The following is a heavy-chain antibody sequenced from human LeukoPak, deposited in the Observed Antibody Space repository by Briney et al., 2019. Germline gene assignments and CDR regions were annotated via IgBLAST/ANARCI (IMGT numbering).Heavy chain of an antibody. CDR1: GGSISSYY. Sequence: SETLSLTCTVSGGSISSYYWSWIRQPPGKGLEWIGYIYYSGSTNYNPSLKSRVTISVDTSKNQFSLKLSSVTAADTAVYYCARLMFFGPQDDYWGQGTLVTVSS. CDR2: IYYSGST. CDR3: ARLMFFGPQDDY. V-gene: IGHV4-59*08. D-gene: IGHD3/OR15-3a*01. J-gene: IGHJ4*02.